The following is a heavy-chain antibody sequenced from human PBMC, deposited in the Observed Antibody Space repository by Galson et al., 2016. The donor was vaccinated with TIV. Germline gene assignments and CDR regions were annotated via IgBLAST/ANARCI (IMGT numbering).Heavy chain of an antibody. V-gene: IGHV3-23*01. CDR3: VKEPFSTVLYGFDN. D-gene: IGHD2/OR15-2a*01. CDR1: GFNFRNYA. J-gene: IGHJ3*02. Sequence: SLRLSCAASGFNFRNYAMDWVRQPPGKGLEWVSGITGSGGSTDYGVSVKGRFIVSRDNSKNTLYLQLNSLRADYTAVYYCVKEPFSTVLYGFDNWGQGTMVTVSS. CDR2: ITGSGGST.